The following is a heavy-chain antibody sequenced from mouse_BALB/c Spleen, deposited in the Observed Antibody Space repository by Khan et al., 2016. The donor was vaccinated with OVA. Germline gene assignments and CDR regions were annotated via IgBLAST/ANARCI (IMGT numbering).Heavy chain of an antibody. D-gene: IGHD2-14*01. Sequence: QVQLKQSGAELARPGASVKMSCKASGYTFTSYTIHWIKLRPGQGLEWIGYINPSNGYTTYNQKFKDKATLTADNSSTTAYMQLSSLTYDDSAVXDCVIGAGYYRNDGWFAYWGQGTLVTVSA. V-gene: IGHV1-4*01. CDR3: VIGAGYYRNDGWFAY. CDR1: GYTFTSYT. J-gene: IGHJ3*01. CDR2: INPSNGYT.